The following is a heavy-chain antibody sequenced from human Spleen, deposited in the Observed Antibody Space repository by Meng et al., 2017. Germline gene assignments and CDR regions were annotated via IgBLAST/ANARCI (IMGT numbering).Heavy chain of an antibody. D-gene: IGHD3-22*01. CDR1: GFTFSSYA. CDR2: ISSNGGST. J-gene: IGHJ3*02. Sequence: GESLKISCAASGFTFSSYAMHWVRQAPGKGLEYVSAISSNGGSTYYANCVKGRFTISRDNSKDTLYLQMGSLRAEDMAVYYCARERSSIYYSAFDIWGQGTMVTVSS. CDR3: ARERSSIYYSAFDI. V-gene: IGHV3-64*01.